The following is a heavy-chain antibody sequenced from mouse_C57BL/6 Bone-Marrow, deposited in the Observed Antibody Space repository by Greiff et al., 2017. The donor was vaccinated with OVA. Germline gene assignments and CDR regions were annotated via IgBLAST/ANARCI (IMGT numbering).Heavy chain of an antibody. CDR1: GFTFSDYG. V-gene: IGHV5-15*01. Sequence: EVNLVESGGGLVQPGGSLKLSCAASGFTFSDYGMAWVRQAPRKGPEWVAFISNLAYSIYYADTVTGRFTISRENAKNTLYLEMSSLRSEDTAMYYCARRGDYYGSSYAMDYWGQGTSVTVSS. D-gene: IGHD1-1*01. CDR2: ISNLAYSI. CDR3: ARRGDYYGSSYAMDY. J-gene: IGHJ4*01.